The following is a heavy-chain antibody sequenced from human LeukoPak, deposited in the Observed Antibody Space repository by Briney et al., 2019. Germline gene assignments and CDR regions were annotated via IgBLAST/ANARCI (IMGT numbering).Heavy chain of an antibody. CDR2: IFYSGGT. D-gene: IGHD3-22*01. Sequence: SETLSLTCTVSGGSISSYYWSWIRQPPGKGLEWIGYIFYSGGTNYNPSLKSRVTISVDTSKNQFSLKLSSVTAADTAVYYCARDPYCYYPILWGQGTLVTVSS. CDR3: ARDPYCYYPIL. V-gene: IGHV4-59*01. CDR1: GGSISSYY. J-gene: IGHJ4*02.